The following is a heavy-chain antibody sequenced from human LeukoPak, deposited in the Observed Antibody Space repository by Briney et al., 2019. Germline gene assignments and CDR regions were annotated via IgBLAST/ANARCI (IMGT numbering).Heavy chain of an antibody. J-gene: IGHJ5*02. CDR3: ARARYSSGWYWEREDWFDP. Sequence: SQTLSLTCAISGDSVSSNSAAWNWIRQSPSRGLEWLGRTYYRSKWYNDYAVSVKSRITINPDTSKNQFSLQLNSVTPEDTAVYYCARARYSSGWYWEREDWFDPWGQGTLVTVSS. CDR1: GDSVSSNSAA. CDR2: TYYRSKWYN. V-gene: IGHV6-1*01. D-gene: IGHD6-19*01.